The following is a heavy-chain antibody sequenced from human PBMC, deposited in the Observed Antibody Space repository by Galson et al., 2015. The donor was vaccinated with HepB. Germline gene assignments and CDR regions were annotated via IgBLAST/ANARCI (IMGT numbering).Heavy chain of an antibody. J-gene: IGHJ6*02. V-gene: IGHV3-7*01. CDR1: GFTFSSYG. CDR2: IRRDGSGN. CDR3: ARLDRWLQLQDYYYGMDV. Sequence: SLRLCCAASGFTFSSYGMSWVRPAPGKGLEWVAEIRRDGSGNYYVDSVKGRFTISRDNAKNSLYLQMNSLRAEDTAVYYCARLDRWLQLQDYYYGMDVWGQGTTVTVSS. D-gene: IGHD5-24*01.